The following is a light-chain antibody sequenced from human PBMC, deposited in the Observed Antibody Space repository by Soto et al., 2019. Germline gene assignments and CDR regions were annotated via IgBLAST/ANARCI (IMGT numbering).Light chain of an antibody. J-gene: IGLJ1*01. CDR1: SSDVGYYNH. CDR2: DVN. Sequence: QSALTQPRSVSGSPGQSVTISCTGTSSDVGYYNHVSWYRQHPGKAPKLMIYDVNKRPSGVPDRFSGSKSGNTASLTISGLQAEDEADYYCASHAGSSAVFGTGTKATVL. V-gene: IGLV2-11*01. CDR3: ASHAGSSAV.